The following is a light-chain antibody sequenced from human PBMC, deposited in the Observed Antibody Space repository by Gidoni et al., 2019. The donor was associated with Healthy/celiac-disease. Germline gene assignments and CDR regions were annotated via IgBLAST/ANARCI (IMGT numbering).Light chain of an antibody. Sequence: VRITCQGDSLRIYYASWYQQKPGQAPVLVIYGKNNRPSGIPDRFSGSSSGNTASLTITGAQAEDEADYYCNSRDSSGNHLVVFGGGTKLTVL. CDR2: GKN. CDR1: SLRIYY. J-gene: IGLJ2*01. V-gene: IGLV3-19*01. CDR3: NSRDSSGNHLVV.